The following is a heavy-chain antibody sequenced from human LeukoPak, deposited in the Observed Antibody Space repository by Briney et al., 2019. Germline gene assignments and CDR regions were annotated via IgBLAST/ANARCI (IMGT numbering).Heavy chain of an antibody. D-gene: IGHD3-16*01. V-gene: IGHV5-51*01. J-gene: IGHJ4*02. CDR3: ARGGKEGGGSHDYFDY. Sequence: PGESLKISCKGSGYSFTSHWIGWVRQMPGKGLEWMGIIYPGDSDTRYSPSFQGQVTISADKSISTAYLQWSSLKASDTAMYYCARGGKEGGGSHDYFDYWGQGTLVTVSS. CDR1: GYSFTSHW. CDR2: IYPGDSDT.